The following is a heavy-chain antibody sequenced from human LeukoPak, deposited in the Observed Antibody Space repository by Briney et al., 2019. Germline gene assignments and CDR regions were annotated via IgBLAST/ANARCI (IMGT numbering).Heavy chain of an antibody. J-gene: IGHJ5*02. D-gene: IGHD3-22*01. Sequence: MSGGSLRLSCAASGFTFSSYSMNWVRQAPGKGLEWVGRIKSKNHGGTTDYAAPVKGRFTISRDDSKNTLFLQMNSLKTEDTAVYYCTSDQPYYYDSSGYFSWGQGTLVTVSS. CDR3: TSDQPYYYDSSGYFS. CDR2: IKSKNHGGTT. CDR1: GFTFSSYS. V-gene: IGHV3-15*01.